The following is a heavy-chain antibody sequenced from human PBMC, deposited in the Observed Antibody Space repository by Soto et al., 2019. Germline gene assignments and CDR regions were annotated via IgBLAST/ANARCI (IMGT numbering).Heavy chain of an antibody. CDR1: GFTFRSYG. J-gene: IGHJ5*02. CDR3: AKPRASLEWPPFDP. Sequence: QGKLVESGGGVVQPGRSRRLSCVTSGFTFRSYGMHWVRQSPDKGLEWVAVIKSDGTTADYIESVKGRFFISRDNSKKTVYLQMNNLRPEDTGIYYCAKPRASLEWPPFDPWGQGTLVTVSS. CDR2: IKSDGTTA. D-gene: IGHD3-3*01. V-gene: IGHV3-30-3*02.